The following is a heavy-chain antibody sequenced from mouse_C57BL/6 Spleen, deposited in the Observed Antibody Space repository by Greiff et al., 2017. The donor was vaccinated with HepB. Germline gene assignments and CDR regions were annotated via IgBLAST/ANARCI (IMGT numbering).Heavy chain of an antibody. CDR3: ARSGWAYCDY. J-gene: IGHJ2*01. CDR1: GYTFTSYW. Sequence: VQLQQSGAELVMPGASVKLSCKASGYTFTSYWMHWVKQRPGHGLEWIGEIDPSDSYTTYNQKFKGKSTLTVDKSSSTAYIQLSSLTSEDSAVYYCARSGWAYCDYWGQGTTLTVSS. V-gene: IGHV1-69*01. CDR2: IDPSDSYT. D-gene: IGHD3-2*02.